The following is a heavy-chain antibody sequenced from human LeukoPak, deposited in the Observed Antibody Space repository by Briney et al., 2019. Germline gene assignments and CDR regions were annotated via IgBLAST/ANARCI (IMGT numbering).Heavy chain of an antibody. CDR2: TYYSGST. J-gene: IGHJ6*03. CDR3: ARVPYSSSWAYYYYMDV. Sequence: PSETLSLTCTVSGGSISSYYWSWIRQPPGRGLEWIWYTYYSGSTNYNPSLKSLVTISVDTSKNQFSLKLSSVTAADTAVYYCARVPYSSSWAYYYYMDVWGKGTTVTVSS. D-gene: IGHD6-13*01. CDR1: GGSISSYY. V-gene: IGHV4-59*01.